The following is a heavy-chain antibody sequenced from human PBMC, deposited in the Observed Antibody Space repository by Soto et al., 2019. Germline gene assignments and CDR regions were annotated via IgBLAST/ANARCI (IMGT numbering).Heavy chain of an antibody. CDR3: ARVLRGQWLSFDI. J-gene: IGHJ3*02. V-gene: IGHV3-13*01. CDR1: GFTFSSYD. CDR2: IGTDGDT. D-gene: IGHD6-19*01. Sequence: EVQLVESGGGLVQPGGSLRLSCAASGFTFSSYDMHWVRQATGKVLEWVSAIGTDGDTYYPGSVKCRFTISRENANNSMYLVINSMRAVDTAVYYCARVLRGQWLSFDIWGQGTMVTVSS.